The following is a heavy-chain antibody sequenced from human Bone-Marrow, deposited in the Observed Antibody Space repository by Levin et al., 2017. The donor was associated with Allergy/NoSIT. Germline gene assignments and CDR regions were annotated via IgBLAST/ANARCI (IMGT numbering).Heavy chain of an antibody. D-gene: IGHD5-18*01. CDR3: ARDQLTATFDY. V-gene: IGHV3-21*01. CDR1: GFTFSSYS. Sequence: GGSLRLSCAASGFTFSSYSMNWVRQAPGKGLEWVSSISSSSSYIYYADSVKGRFTISRDNAENSLYLQMNSLRAEDTAVYYCARDQLTATFDYWGQGTLVTVSS. CDR2: ISSSSSYI. J-gene: IGHJ4*02.